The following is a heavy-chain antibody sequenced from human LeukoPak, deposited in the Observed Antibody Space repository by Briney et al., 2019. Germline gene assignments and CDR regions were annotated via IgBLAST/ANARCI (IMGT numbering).Heavy chain of an antibody. J-gene: IGHJ3*01. CDR3: ARDLG. V-gene: IGHV3-48*01. CDR1: GFTFSSYA. Sequence: GGSLRLSCAASGFTFSSYAMNWVRQAPGKGLEWVSYISGSSTIYYADSVKGRFTISRDNAKNSLYLQMNSLRAEDTAVYYCARDLGWGQGTMVTVSS. CDR2: ISGSSTI.